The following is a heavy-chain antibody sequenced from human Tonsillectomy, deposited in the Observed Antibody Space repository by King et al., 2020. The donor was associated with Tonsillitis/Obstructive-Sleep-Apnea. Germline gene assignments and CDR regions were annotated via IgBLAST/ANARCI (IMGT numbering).Heavy chain of an antibody. CDR3: AREFGYGDYYYHYYMDV. D-gene: IGHD4-17*01. CDR1: GGSISSYY. CDR2: IYYSGRT. V-gene: IGHV4-59*01. Sequence: VQLQESGPGLVKPSETLSLTCTVSGGSISSYYWSWLRQAPGKGLEWIGHIYYSGRTNYNPSLKSRLTISVDRSKNQFSLKLTSVTAADTAVYYCAREFGYGDYYYHYYMDVWGKGTTVTVSS. J-gene: IGHJ6*03.